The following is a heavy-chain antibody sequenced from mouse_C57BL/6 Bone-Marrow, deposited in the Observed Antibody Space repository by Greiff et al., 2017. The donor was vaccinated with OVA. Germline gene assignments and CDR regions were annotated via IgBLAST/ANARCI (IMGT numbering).Heavy chain of an antibody. CDR2: ISSGGDYI. Sequence: DVMLVESGEGLVKPGGSLKLSCAASGFTFSSYAMSWVRQTPEKRLEWVAYISSGGDYIYYADTVKGRFTISRDNARNTLYLQMSSLKSEDTAMYYCTRDRVTTVVATPHWYFDVWGTGTTVTVSS. J-gene: IGHJ1*03. CDR1: GFTFSSYA. CDR3: TRDRVTTVVATPHWYFDV. V-gene: IGHV5-9-1*02. D-gene: IGHD1-1*01.